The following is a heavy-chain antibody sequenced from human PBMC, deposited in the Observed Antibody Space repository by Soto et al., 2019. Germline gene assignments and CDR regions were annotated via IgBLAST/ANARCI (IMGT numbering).Heavy chain of an antibody. V-gene: IGHV3-30*18. Sequence: GGSLRLSCAASGFTFSSYGMHWVRQAPGKGLEWVAVISYDGSNKYYADSVKGRFTISRDNSKNTLYLQMNSLRAEDTAVYYCAKDQTPYDSSGVGYLDYWGQGTLVTVSS. CDR1: GFTFSSYG. CDR3: AKDQTPYDSSGVGYLDY. CDR2: ISYDGSNK. J-gene: IGHJ4*02. D-gene: IGHD3-22*01.